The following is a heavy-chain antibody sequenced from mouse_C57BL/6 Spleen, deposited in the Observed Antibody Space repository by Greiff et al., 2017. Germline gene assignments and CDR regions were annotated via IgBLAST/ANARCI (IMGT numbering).Heavy chain of an antibody. D-gene: IGHD2-4*01. J-gene: IGHJ4*01. V-gene: IGHV1-62-2*01. Sequence: QVQLQQSGAELVKPGASVKLSCKASGYTFTEYTIHWVKQRSGQGLEWIGWFYPGSGSIKYNEKFKDKATLTADKSSSTVYMELSRLTSEDSAVYFCARHEDAYYDYDGDYYAMDYWGQGTSVTVSS. CDR1: GYTFTEYT. CDR3: ARHEDAYYDYDGDYYAMDY. CDR2: FYPGSGSI.